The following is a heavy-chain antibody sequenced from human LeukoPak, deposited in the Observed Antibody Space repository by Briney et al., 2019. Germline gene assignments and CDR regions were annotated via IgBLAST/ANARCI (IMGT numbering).Heavy chain of an antibody. CDR3: ARPTVVVVAATRWYFDL. Sequence: SETLSLTCTVSGGSISSSSYYWGWIRQPPGQRLEWIGTIYYSGSTHYNPSLKSRVTISVDTSKNQFSLKLSSVTAADTAVYYCARPTVVVVAATRWYFDLWGRGTLVTVSS. CDR2: IYYSGST. CDR1: GGSISSSSYY. J-gene: IGHJ2*01. V-gene: IGHV4-39*01. D-gene: IGHD2-15*01.